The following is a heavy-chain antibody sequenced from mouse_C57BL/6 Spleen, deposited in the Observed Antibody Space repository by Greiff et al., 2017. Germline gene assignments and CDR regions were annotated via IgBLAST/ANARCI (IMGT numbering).Heavy chain of an antibody. J-gene: IGHJ1*03. Sequence: VQLQQSGAELVRPGASVKLSCKASGYTFTDYYINWVKQRPGQGLEWIARIYPGSGNNYYKETFKGKATLTAGKSSSTAYMQRSSLTSEDSAVYFCARGRYGSSYWYFDVWGTGTTVTVSS. D-gene: IGHD1-1*01. CDR2: IYPGSGNN. V-gene: IGHV1-76*01. CDR3: ARGRYGSSYWYFDV. CDR1: GYTFTDYY.